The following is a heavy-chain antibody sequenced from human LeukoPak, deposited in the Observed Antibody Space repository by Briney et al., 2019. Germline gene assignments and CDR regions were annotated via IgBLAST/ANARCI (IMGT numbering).Heavy chain of an antibody. CDR2: INTNTGNP. V-gene: IGHV7-4-1*02. CDR3: AREGPGEFALAHFDY. D-gene: IGHD3-10*01. J-gene: IGHJ4*02. Sequence: ASVKVSCKASGYTFTGYALNWVRQAPGQGLEWMGWINTNTGNPTYAQGFTGRFVFSLDTSVSTAYLQISSLKAEDTAVYYCAREGPGEFALAHFDYWGQGTLVTASS. CDR1: GYTFTGYA.